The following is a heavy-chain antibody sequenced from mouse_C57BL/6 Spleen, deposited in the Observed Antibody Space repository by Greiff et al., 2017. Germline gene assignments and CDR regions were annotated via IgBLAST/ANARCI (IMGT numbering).Heavy chain of an antibody. D-gene: IGHD3-3*01. V-gene: IGHV1-54*01. CDR2: INPGSGGT. CDR1: GYAFTNYL. CDR3: ARSRDGYYFDY. J-gene: IGHJ2*01. Sequence: VKLMESGAELVRPGTSVKVSCKASGYAFTNYLIEWVKQRPGQGLEWIGVINPGSGGTNYNEKFKGKATLTADKSSSTAYMQLSSLTSEDSAVYFCARSRDGYYFDYWGQGTTLTVSS.